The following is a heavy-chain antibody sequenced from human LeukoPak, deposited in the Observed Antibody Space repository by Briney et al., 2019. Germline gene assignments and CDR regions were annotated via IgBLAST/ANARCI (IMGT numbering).Heavy chain of an antibody. V-gene: IGHV4-34*01. J-gene: IGHJ4*02. CDR2: INHSGSA. Sequence: SETLSLTCAVYGGSFSGYYWSWIRQPPGKGLEWIGEINHSGSANYNPSLKSRVTISVDTSKNQFSLKLSSVTAADTAVYYCARLRYFDWIIDYWGQGTLVTVSS. D-gene: IGHD3-9*01. CDR1: GGSFSGYY. CDR3: ARLRYFDWIIDY.